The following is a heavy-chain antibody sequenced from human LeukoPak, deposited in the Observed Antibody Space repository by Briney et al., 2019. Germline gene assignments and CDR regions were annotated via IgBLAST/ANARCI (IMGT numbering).Heavy chain of an antibody. J-gene: IGHJ6*03. CDR3: ARDDSTGIYYYMDV. D-gene: IGHD1-1*01. CDR1: GFTFSSYS. CDR2: ISSSSSYI. Sequence: GGSLRLSCAASGFTFSSYSMNWVRQAPGKGLEWVSSISSSSSYIYYADSVKGRFIISRDNAKNSLYLQMNSLRAEDTAVYYCARDDSTGIYYYMDVWGKGTTVTVSS. V-gene: IGHV3-21*01.